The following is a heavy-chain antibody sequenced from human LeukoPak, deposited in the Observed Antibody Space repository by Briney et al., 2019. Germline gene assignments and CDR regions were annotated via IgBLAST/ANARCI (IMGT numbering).Heavy chain of an antibody. J-gene: IGHJ4*02. V-gene: IGHV3-33*01. Sequence: PGGSLRLSCAASGFTFSSYGMHWVRQAPGKGLEWVAVIWYDGSNKYYADSVKGRFTISRDNSKNTLYLQMNSLRAEDTAVYYCARGLGSGWAYYFDYWGQGTLVTVSS. CDR1: GFTFSSYG. CDR2: IWYDGSNK. D-gene: IGHD6-19*01. CDR3: ARGLGSGWAYYFDY.